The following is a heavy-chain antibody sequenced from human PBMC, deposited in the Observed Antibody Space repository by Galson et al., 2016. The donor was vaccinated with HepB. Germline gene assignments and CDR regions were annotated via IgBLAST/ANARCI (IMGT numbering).Heavy chain of an antibody. CDR1: GYSFPNYW. CDR3: ARRSSGSVYYFGAFEI. CDR2: IYPGDSDT. V-gene: IGHV5-51*01. D-gene: IGHD3-10*01. Sequence: QSGAEVKKPGESLKISCKGSGYSFPNYWIGWVRQMPGKGLEWMGIIYPGDSDTRYSPSFKGQVTVSADKSNTTSSLQWRSLKASDTAMYYWARRSSGSVYYFGAFEIWGQGAMVTVSS. J-gene: IGHJ3*02.